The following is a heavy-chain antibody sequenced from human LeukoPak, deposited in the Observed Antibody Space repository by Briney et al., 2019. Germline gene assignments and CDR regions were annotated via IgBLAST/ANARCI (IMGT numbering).Heavy chain of an antibody. CDR3: ARGIPLDC. Sequence: PGGSLRLSCAASGFTFSSYALNWVRQAPGKGLEWVCYTSSSATTIYYADSVKGRFTISRDNGTNSLYLQMNSLRAEDTAVYYCARGIPLDCWGQGTLVTVSS. J-gene: IGHJ4*02. CDR2: TSSSATTI. CDR1: GFTFSSYA. V-gene: IGHV3-48*03.